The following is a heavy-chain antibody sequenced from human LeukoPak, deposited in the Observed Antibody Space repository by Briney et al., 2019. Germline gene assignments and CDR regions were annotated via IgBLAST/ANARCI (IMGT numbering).Heavy chain of an antibody. V-gene: IGHV4-59*11. J-gene: IGHJ4*02. Sequence: SETLSLTCTVSGGSISGHYWSWIRQPPGKGLEWIGYISYSGSTNYNPSLKSRVTISVDTSKNQFSLKLSSVTAADTAMYYCGRYDSSGYSHFDYWDQGSLVNVSS. D-gene: IGHD3-22*01. CDR1: GGSISGHY. CDR2: ISYSGST. CDR3: GRYDSSGYSHFDY.